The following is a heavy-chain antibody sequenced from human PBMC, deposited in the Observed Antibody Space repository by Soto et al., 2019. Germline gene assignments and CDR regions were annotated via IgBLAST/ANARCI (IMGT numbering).Heavy chain of an antibody. J-gene: IGHJ6*02. Sequence: EVQLLESGGGLVQPGGSLRLSCAASGFTFSSYAMSWVRQAPGKGLEWVSAISGSGGSTYYADSVKGRFTISRDNSKNTLYLQRNSLRAEDTAVYYCAKGGLGIAARPGYYDGMDVWGQGTTVTVSS. CDR2: ISGSGGST. D-gene: IGHD6-6*01. V-gene: IGHV3-23*01. CDR1: GFTFSSYA. CDR3: AKGGLGIAARPGYYDGMDV.